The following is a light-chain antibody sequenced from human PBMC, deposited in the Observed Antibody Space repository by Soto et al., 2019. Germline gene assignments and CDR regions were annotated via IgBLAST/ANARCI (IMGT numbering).Light chain of an antibody. V-gene: IGKV4-1*01. CDR1: QSVLYSSNNKNY. J-gene: IGKJ1*01. CDR3: QQYYRPGT. CDR2: WAS. Sequence: DIVMTQSPDSLAVSLGERATINCKSSQSVLYSSNNKNYLAWYQQKPGQPPKLRIDWASTRESGVPDRFSGRGSGTDFTLTISSLQAEDVAGYYCQQYYRPGTFGQGTKVEIK.